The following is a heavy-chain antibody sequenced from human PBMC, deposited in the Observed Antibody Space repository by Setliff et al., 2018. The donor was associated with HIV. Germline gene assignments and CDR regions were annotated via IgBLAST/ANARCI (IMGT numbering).Heavy chain of an antibody. J-gene: IGHJ4*01. V-gene: IGHV4-4*08. D-gene: IGHD3-9*01. Sequence: PSETLSLTCTVSGGSIHGFYWTWVRQPPGKELEWIGYMYTSGSFRYNPSLESRVSISVDTSNNQFSLKLNSVTAADTAVYFRAREGMGLLTGSLDLWGRGSLVTSPQ. CDR2: MYTSGSF. CDR1: GGSIHGFY. CDR3: AREGMGLLTGSLDL.